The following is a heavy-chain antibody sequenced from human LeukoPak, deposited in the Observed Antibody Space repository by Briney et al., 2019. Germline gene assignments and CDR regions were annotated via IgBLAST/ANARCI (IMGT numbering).Heavy chain of an antibody. CDR3: ARDGEQWLGGGGFDY. Sequence: SDTLSLTCTVSGGSISSYYWSWIRQPPGKGQEWIGYIYYSGSTNYNPSLKSRVTISVDTSKNQFSLKLSSVTAADTAVYYCARDGEQWLGGGGFDYWGQGTLVTVSS. V-gene: IGHV4-59*01. D-gene: IGHD6-19*01. CDR1: GGSISSYY. CDR2: IYYSGST. J-gene: IGHJ4*02.